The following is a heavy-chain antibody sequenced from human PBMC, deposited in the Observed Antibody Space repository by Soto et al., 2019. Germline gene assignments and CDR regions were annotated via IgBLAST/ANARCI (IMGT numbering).Heavy chain of an antibody. J-gene: IGHJ4*02. V-gene: IGHV1-69*12. D-gene: IGHD3-16*02. Sequence: QVQLVQSGAEVKKPGSSVKVSCKASGGTFSSYAISWVRQAPGQGLEWMGGIIPIFGTANYAQKFQGRVTITADESTSTAYMELSSLRSKDTAVYYCASNHYVWGSYRYTVGDYWGQGTLVTVSS. CDR1: GGTFSSYA. CDR2: IIPIFGTA. CDR3: ASNHYVWGSYRYTVGDY.